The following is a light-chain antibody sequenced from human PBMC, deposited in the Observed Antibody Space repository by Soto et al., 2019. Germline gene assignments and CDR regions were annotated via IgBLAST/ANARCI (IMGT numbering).Light chain of an antibody. CDR2: EVS. CDR1: SSDIGAYNF. V-gene: IGLV2-8*01. Sequence: QSVLTQPPSASGSPGQSVTISCTGTSSDIGAYNFVSWYQQHPGKAPKLMIYEVSKRPSGVPDRFSGSKSGDTASLTVSGIQAEEEADYYCSSYTSIRTLYVFGTGTKVTV. J-gene: IGLJ1*01. CDR3: SSYTSIRTLYV.